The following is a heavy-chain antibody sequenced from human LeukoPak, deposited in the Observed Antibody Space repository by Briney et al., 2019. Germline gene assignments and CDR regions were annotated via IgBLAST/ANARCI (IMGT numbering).Heavy chain of an antibody. Sequence: PGGSLRLSCAASGFTFSSYPMSWVRQAPGKGLEWVSAISGSGGSTYYADSVKGRFTISRDNSKNTLYLQMNSLRAEDTAVYYCAKEMMIAVAGTVGFDYWGQGTLVTVSP. V-gene: IGHV3-23*01. J-gene: IGHJ4*02. D-gene: IGHD6-19*01. CDR1: GFTFSSYP. CDR2: ISGSGGST. CDR3: AKEMMIAVAGTVGFDY.